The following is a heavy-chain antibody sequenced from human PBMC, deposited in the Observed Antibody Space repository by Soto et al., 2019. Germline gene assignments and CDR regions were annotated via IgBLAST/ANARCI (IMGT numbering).Heavy chain of an antibody. CDR3: ARGSGIYRYYYYDSSGCPGQFDY. Sequence: SETLSLTCAVYGGSFSGYYWSWIRQPPGKGLEWIGEINHSGSTNYNPSLKSRVTISVDTSKNQFSLKLSSVTAADTAVYYCARGSGIYRYYYYDSSGCPGQFDYWGQGTLVTVSS. CDR1: GGSFSGYY. V-gene: IGHV4-34*01. D-gene: IGHD3-22*01. J-gene: IGHJ4*02. CDR2: INHSGST.